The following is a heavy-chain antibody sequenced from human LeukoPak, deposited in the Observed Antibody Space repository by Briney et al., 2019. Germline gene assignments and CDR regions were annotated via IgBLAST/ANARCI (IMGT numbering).Heavy chain of an antibody. Sequence: GGSLRLSCGASGFTFSTYSMNWVRQAPRKGLEWVSTVNGGGGSTYYADSVKGRFTISRDNSKNTLYLQMNSLRAEDTAVYYCARSIAADRGYYFDYWGQGTLVTVSS. J-gene: IGHJ4*02. CDR2: VNGGGGST. V-gene: IGHV3-23*01. D-gene: IGHD6-13*01. CDR3: ARSIAADRGYYFDY. CDR1: GFTFSTYS.